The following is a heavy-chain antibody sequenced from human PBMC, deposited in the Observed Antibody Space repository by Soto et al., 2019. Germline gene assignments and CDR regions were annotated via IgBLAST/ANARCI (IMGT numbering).Heavy chain of an antibody. CDR1: GFTFSSSA. J-gene: IGHJ4*02. V-gene: IGHV3-64D*08. CDR3: VTPNSGTYYRYFDY. D-gene: IGHD1-26*01. Sequence: PGGSLRLSCSASGFTFSSSAMHWVRQAPGKGLEYVSAISSNGDSTYYADSVKGRFTISRDNSKNTLYLQMSSLRAEDTALYYCVTPNSGTYYRYFDYWGQGTLVTVSS. CDR2: ISSNGDST.